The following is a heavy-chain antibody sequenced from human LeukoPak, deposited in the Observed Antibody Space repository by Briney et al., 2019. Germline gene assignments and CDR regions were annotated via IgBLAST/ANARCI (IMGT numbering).Heavy chain of an antibody. D-gene: IGHD2-15*01. CDR1: GFTFSSYS. CDR2: ISSSSSYI. Sequence: PGGSLRLSCAASGFTFSSYSMNWVRQAPGKGLEWVSSISSSSSYIYYADSVKGRFTISRDNAKNSLYLQMNSLRAEDTAVYYCARDSPLVVPFDYWGQGTLVTVSS. J-gene: IGHJ4*02. V-gene: IGHV3-21*01. CDR3: ARDSPLVVPFDY.